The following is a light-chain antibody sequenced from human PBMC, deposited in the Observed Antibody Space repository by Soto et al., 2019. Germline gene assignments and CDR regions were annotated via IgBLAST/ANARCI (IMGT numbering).Light chain of an antibody. J-gene: IGKJ1*01. Sequence: EIVLTQSPGTLSLSPGDRATLACTASQSASSSYLAWYQQRPGQAPRLLIYGASSRAPGIPDRFSGSGSGTDFTLTISRLEPEDFAVYSGQQYCWSLWKFGQGTKVEVK. CDR2: GAS. V-gene: IGKV3-20*01. CDR3: QQYCWSLWK. CDR1: QSASSSY.